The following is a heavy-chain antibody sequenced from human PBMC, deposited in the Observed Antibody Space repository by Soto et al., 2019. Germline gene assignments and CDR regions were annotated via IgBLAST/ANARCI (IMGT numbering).Heavy chain of an antibody. J-gene: IGHJ4*02. V-gene: IGHV3-23*01. CDR3: AKVQTLILTGYLYYFDY. CDR2: ISGSGGST. CDR1: GFTFSSYA. Sequence: GSLRLSCAASGFTFSSYAMSWVRQAPGKGLEWVSAISGSGGSTYYADSVKGRFTISRDNSKNTLYLQMSSLRAEDTAVYYCAKVQTLILTGYLYYFDYWGQGTLVTVSS. D-gene: IGHD3-9*01.